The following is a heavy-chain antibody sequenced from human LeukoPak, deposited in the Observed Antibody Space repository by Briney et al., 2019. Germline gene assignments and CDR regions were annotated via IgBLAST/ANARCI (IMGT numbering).Heavy chain of an antibody. CDR2: ISTSSRYI. D-gene: IGHD3-22*01. Sequence: GGSLRLSCTASQFTFSSYSLNWVRQAPGKGLEWVSSISTSSRYIYYADSVKGRFTISRDNARNSLFLQMNSLRAEDTAVYYCARDYSPPHYYDSSGYFDSWGQGTLVTVSP. V-gene: IGHV3-21*01. CDR1: QFTFSSYS. J-gene: IGHJ4*02. CDR3: ARDYSPPHYYDSSGYFDS.